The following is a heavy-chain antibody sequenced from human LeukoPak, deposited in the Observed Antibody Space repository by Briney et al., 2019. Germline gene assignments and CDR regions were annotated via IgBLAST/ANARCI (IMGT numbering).Heavy chain of an antibody. Sequence: ASVTVSCKASGYTFTGYYMHWVRQAPGQGLEWMGWINPNSGGTNYAQKFQGRVTMTRDTSISTAYMELSRLRSDDTAVYYCARDKALYSSGWVYYYYGMDVWGQGTTVTVSS. CDR1: GYTFTGYY. V-gene: IGHV1-2*02. CDR2: INPNSGGT. J-gene: IGHJ6*02. D-gene: IGHD6-19*01. CDR3: ARDKALYSSGWVYYYYGMDV.